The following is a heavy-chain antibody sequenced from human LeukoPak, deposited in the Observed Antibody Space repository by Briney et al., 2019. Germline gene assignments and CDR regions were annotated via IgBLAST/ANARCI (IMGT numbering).Heavy chain of an antibody. CDR3: ATLVSTRYYFDY. Sequence: TSETLSLTCTVSDYSISSGYGYSWGWIRQPPGKGLAWIGNIYHSGITYYNHFNSSLKSRVTISIDTSKNQFSLRLTSVTAADTAVYFCATLVSTRYYFDYWGQGTLVTVSS. CDR2: IYHSGIT. J-gene: IGHJ4*02. D-gene: IGHD5/OR15-5a*01. V-gene: IGHV4-38-2*02. CDR1: DYSISSGYGYS.